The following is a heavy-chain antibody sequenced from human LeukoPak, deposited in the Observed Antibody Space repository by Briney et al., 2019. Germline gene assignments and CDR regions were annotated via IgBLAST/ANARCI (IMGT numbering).Heavy chain of an antibody. CDR2: IGIDSGNT. Sequence: AGGSLRLSCTASGFPFIEYSMNWVRQVPGKGLEWISYIGIDSGNTKYADSVRGQFTISADKAKNSLYLQMNSLRVKDTAVYYCARDHNYAFDNWGQGTLVSVAS. CDR1: GFPFIEYS. CDR3: ARDHNYAFDN. D-gene: IGHD1-1*01. V-gene: IGHV3-48*01. J-gene: IGHJ4*02.